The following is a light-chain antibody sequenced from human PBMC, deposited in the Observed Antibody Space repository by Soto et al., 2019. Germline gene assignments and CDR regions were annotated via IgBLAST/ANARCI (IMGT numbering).Light chain of an antibody. CDR2: AAS. Sequence: DIQMTQSNSTLSSSVGHRVTITCRASQSISSYLNWYQQKPGKAPKFLIYAASSLQSGVPSRFSGSGSGTDFTLTISSLQPEDFATYYCQQSYSTPQTFGQGTKVDIK. CDR3: QQSYSTPQT. V-gene: IGKV1-39*01. J-gene: IGKJ1*01. CDR1: QSISSY.